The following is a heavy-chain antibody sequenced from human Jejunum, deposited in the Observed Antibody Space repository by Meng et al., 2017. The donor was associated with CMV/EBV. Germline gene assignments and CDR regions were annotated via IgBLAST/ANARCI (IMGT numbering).Heavy chain of an antibody. D-gene: IGHD1-26*01. CDR1: GFSFSAYW. CDR3: VSRGSTGQD. J-gene: IGHJ4*02. V-gene: IGHV3-7*01. Sequence: SCAASGFSFSAYWMTWVRQAPGKGLEYVAKIKHDGIDKYYVDSVKGRFTISRDNAKNSLYLQMNSLRAEDTAVYYCVSRGSTGQDWGQGMPVTVSS. CDR2: IKHDGIDK.